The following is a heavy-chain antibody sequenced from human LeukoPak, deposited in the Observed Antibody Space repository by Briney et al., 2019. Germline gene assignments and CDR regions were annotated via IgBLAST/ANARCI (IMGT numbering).Heavy chain of an antibody. CDR1: GFTFSSYW. Sequence: GGSLRLSCAASGFTFSSYWMSWVRQAPGKGLEWVANTKQDGGEKYYVGSVKGRFTVSRDNAKNSLYLQMNSLRAEDTAVYYCEREWNYYGSGIMDVWGKGTTVTVSS. CDR3: EREWNYYGSGIMDV. D-gene: IGHD3-10*01. V-gene: IGHV3-7*01. CDR2: TKQDGGEK. J-gene: IGHJ6*04.